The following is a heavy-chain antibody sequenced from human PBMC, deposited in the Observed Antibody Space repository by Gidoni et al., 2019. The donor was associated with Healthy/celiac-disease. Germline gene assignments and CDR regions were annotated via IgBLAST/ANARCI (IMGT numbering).Heavy chain of an antibody. CDR1: GGSISSGSYY. V-gene: IGHV4-61*02. J-gene: IGHJ3*02. CDR3: ARDPDMIVVGNAFDI. CDR2: IYTSGST. Sequence: QVQLQESGPGLVKPSQTLSLTCTVSGGSISSGSYYWSWIRQPAGKGLEWIGRIYTSGSTNYNPSLKSRVTISVDTSKNQFSLKLSSVTAADTAVYYCARDPDMIVVGNAFDIWGQGTMVTVSS. D-gene: IGHD3-22*01.